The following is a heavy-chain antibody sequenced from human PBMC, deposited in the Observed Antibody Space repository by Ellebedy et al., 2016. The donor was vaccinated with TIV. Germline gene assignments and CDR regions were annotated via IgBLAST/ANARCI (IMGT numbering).Heavy chain of an antibody. CDR1: GDSISNHDW. CDR3: ARDQNYYGSDLYGMDV. J-gene: IGHJ6*02. Sequence: SETLSLTCAVSGDSISNHDWWSWVRPPPGTGLEWIAEIHHVGSTNHNPSLKSRVTISVDTSKNQFSLKLSSVTAADTAVYYCARDQNYYGSDLYGMDVWGQGTTVTVSS. CDR2: IHHVGST. D-gene: IGHD3-10*01. V-gene: IGHV4-4*02.